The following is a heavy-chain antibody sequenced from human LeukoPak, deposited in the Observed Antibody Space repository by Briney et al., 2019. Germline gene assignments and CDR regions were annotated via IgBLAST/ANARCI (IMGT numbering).Heavy chain of an antibody. D-gene: IGHD1-26*01. CDR1: GFTFDDYA. V-gene: IGHV3-9*01. CDR3: AKCGWELLEGGGSYFDY. Sequence: GGSLRLSCAASGFTFDDYAMHWVRQAPGKGLEWVSGISWNSGSIGYADSVKGRFTISRDNAKNSPYLQMNSLRAEDTALYYCAKCGWELLEGGGSYFDYWGQGTLVTVSP. CDR2: ISWNSGSI. J-gene: IGHJ4*02.